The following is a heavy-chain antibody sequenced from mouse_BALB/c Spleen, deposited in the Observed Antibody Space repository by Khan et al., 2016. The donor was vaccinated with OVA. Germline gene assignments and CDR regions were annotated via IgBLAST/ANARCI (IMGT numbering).Heavy chain of an antibody. CDR3: ARMYGGDFDY. CDR2: ISYSGNN. J-gene: IGHJ2*01. D-gene: IGHD1-1*02. V-gene: IGHV3-2*02. Sequence: VQLKQSGPGLVKPSQSLSLTCTVTGYSITSDYAWNWIRQFPGNRLEWMGFISYSGNNNYKPSLKSRISVTRDTSKNQFFLQLNSVTTEDTATYYCARMYGGDFDYWGQGTTLTVSS. CDR1: GYSITSDYA.